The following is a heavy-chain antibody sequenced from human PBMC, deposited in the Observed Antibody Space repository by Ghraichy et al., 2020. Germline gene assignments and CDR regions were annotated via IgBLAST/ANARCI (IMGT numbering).Heavy chain of an antibody. J-gene: IGHJ6*02. Sequence: GGSLRLSCVGSGFSFSGYSMNWVRQSPGKGLEWVSYITSISRTISYADSVKGRFTISRDNAQNSLYLQMNSLRDEDTAVYYCARGSTVVRFYYYDGMDVWGQGTTVTVSS. CDR2: ITSISRTI. CDR1: GFSFSGYS. V-gene: IGHV3-48*02. CDR3: ARGSTVVRFYYYDGMDV. D-gene: IGHD4-23*01.